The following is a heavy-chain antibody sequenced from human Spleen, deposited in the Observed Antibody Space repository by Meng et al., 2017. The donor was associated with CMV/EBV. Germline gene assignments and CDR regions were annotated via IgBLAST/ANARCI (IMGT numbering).Heavy chain of an antibody. J-gene: IGHJ4*02. D-gene: IGHD1-26*01. Sequence: GSLRLSCTVSGGSISNKYWSWIRQPPGKGLEWIGYIYHSGTTNYNPSLKSRVTISVDTSKNQLSLTLSSVTAADTAMYYCARSIAGPRIYFDFWGQGTLVTVSS. CDR3: ARSIAGPRIYFDF. V-gene: IGHV4-59*01. CDR1: GGSISNKY. CDR2: IYHSGTT.